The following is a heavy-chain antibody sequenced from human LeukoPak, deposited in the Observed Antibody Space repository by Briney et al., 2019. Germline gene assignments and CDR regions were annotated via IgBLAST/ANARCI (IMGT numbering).Heavy chain of an antibody. J-gene: IGHJ4*02. V-gene: IGHV1-18*01. D-gene: IGHD5-12*01. Sequence: ASVKVSCKASGYTFSSYGISWVRQAPGQGLEWMGWISANSGDTNYAQKFQGRVTMTTDSSTTTVYIELRSLRPDDTAVYYCARDRSGYDLGLDYWGQGTLVTVSS. CDR2: ISANSGDT. CDR1: GYTFSSYG. CDR3: ARDRSGYDLGLDY.